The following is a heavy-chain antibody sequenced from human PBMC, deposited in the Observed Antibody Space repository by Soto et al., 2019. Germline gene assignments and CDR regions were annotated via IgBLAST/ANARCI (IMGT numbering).Heavy chain of an antibody. V-gene: IGHV3-7*01. J-gene: IGHJ5*02. D-gene: IGHD6-19*01. Sequence: EVQLVESGGGLVQPGGSLRLSCAASGFTFSSYWMSWVRQAPGKGLEWVANIKQEGSEKYYVDSVKGRFNISRDKAQNSLYLQMNSLRAEDTAVYYCARAGRVGSGWYWFDPWGQGTLVTVSS. CDR1: GFTFSSYW. CDR2: IKQEGSEK. CDR3: ARAGRVGSGWYWFDP.